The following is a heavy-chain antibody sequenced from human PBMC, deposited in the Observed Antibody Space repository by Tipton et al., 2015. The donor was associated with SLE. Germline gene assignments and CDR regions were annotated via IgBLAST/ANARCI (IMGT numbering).Heavy chain of an antibody. D-gene: IGHD2-15*01. V-gene: IGHV3-23*03. CDR2: IYSGGST. CDR3: ARSPRYCSGGSCYLSAFDI. Sequence: SLRLSCAASGFTFSSYAMSWVRQAPGKGLEWVSVIYSGGSTYYADSVKGRFTISRDNSKNTLYLQMNSLRAEDTAVYYCARSPRYCSGGSCYLSAFDIWGQGTMVTVSS. J-gene: IGHJ3*02. CDR1: GFTFSSYA.